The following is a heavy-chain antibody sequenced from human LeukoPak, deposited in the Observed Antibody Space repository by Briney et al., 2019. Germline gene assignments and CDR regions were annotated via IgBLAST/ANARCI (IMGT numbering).Heavy chain of an antibody. CDR3: ARGGITMVRGVTEFDY. V-gene: IGHV3-48*03. CDR1: GFTFSSYE. D-gene: IGHD3-10*01. CDR2: ISSSGSTI. Sequence: QPGGSLGLSCAASGFTFSSYEMNWVRQAPGKGLEWVSYISSSGSTIYYADSVKGRFTISRDNAKNSLYLQMNSLRAEDTAVYYCARGGITMVRGVTEFDYWGQGTLVTVSS. J-gene: IGHJ4*02.